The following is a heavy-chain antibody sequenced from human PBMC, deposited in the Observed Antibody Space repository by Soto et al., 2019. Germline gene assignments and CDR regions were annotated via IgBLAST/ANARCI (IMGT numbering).Heavy chain of an antibody. V-gene: IGHV3-7*01. Sequence: PGGSLRLSCSGSGFTFSSYWMSWVRQAPGKGLEWVANINEDGSGKYYGDSVRGRFTISRDNAKNSLYLQMNSLRDEDTAVYYSARYYNRKSTGPYGMDVWGQGTTVSVSS. CDR2: INEDGSGK. J-gene: IGHJ6*02. CDR1: GFTFSSYW. CDR3: ARYYNRKSTGPYGMDV. D-gene: IGHD1-20*01.